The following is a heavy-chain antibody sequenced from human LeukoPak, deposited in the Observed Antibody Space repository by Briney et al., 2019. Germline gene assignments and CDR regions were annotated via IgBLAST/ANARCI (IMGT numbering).Heavy chain of an antibody. CDR1: GGSISSYY. Sequence: PSETLSLTCTVSGGSISSYYWSWIRQPPGKGLEWIGYIYYSGSTNYNPSLKSRVTISVDTSKNQFSLKLSSVTAADTAVYYCARGDTAWTWDYWGQGTLVTVSS. V-gene: IGHV4-59*01. J-gene: IGHJ4*02. D-gene: IGHD5-18*01. CDR3: ARGDTAWTWDY. CDR2: IYYSGST.